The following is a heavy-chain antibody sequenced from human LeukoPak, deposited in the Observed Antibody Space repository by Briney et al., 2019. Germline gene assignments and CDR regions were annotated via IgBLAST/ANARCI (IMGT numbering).Heavy chain of an antibody. V-gene: IGHV4-4*02. CDR1: GGSINSNNW. Sequence: PSGTLSLTCAASGGSINSNNWWSWVRRPPGKGLEWIGEIYHSGSTNYNPSPKSRVTISGDKSKNQFSLKLTSVTAADTAIYYCARARNEILAGYYSFDYWGQGILVTVSS. D-gene: IGHD3-9*01. CDR2: IYHSGST. J-gene: IGHJ4*02. CDR3: ARARNEILAGYYSFDY.